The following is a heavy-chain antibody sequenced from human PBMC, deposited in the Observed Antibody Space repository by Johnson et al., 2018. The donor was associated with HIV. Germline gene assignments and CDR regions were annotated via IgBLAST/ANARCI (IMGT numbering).Heavy chain of an antibody. J-gene: IGHJ3*02. D-gene: IGHD3-3*01. Sequence: VQLVESGGGLVQPGRSLRLSCAASGFTFDEYAMHWVRQAPGKGLEWVSGISWNSGSIGYADSVKGRFTISRDNAKNSLYLQMNSLRPEDTAVYYCARVLITIFGVEAFDIWGQGTMVTVSS. CDR2: ISWNSGSI. CDR3: ARVLITIFGVEAFDI. V-gene: IGHV3-9*01. CDR1: GFTFDEYA.